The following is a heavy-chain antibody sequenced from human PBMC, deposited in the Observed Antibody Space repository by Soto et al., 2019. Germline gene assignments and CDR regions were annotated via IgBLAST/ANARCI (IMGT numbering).Heavy chain of an antibody. Sequence: SETLSLTCTVSGGSISSYYWSWIRQPPGKGLEWIGYIYYSGSTNYNPSLKSRVTISVDTSKNQFSLKLSSVTAADTAVYYCAISYYGDLRLGLDYWGQGTLVTVSS. CDR3: AISYYGDLRLGLDY. J-gene: IGHJ4*02. CDR1: GGSISSYY. D-gene: IGHD4-17*01. CDR2: IYYSGST. V-gene: IGHV4-59*08.